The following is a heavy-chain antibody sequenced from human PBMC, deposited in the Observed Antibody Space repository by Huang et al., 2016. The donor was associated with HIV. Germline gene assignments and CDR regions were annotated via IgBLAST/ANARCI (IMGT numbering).Heavy chain of an antibody. CDR2: SRWNSADI. CDR1: GFRFDNSA. Sequence: EVQLVESGGNLIQTGGSLILASAASGFRFDNSAMYWVRQAPGKGLEWVSSSRWNSADIAYGDADKGRFTISRDNARNSLYLQMNSLRPDDTALYYCVKGDIVGTANFFDYWGQGTQVSVSS. D-gene: IGHD1-26*01. CDR3: VKGDIVGTANFFDY. J-gene: IGHJ4*02. V-gene: IGHV3-9*01.